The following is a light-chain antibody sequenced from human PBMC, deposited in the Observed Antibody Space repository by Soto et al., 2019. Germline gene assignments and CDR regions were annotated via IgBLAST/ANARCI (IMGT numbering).Light chain of an antibody. CDR1: QSVSSN. Sequence: EIVMTQSPATLSVSPGERATLSCRASQSVSSNLAWYQQKPGQAPRLLIYGASTRATGIPARFSGSGSGTEFTLTISSLQSEVFAVYYCQQYNNWPPVWTFGQGTKVEIK. CDR3: QQYNNWPPVWT. V-gene: IGKV3-15*01. J-gene: IGKJ1*01. CDR2: GAS.